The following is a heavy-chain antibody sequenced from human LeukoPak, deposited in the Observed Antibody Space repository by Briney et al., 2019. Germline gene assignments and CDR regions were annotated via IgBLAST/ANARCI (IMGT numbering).Heavy chain of an antibody. D-gene: IGHD2-15*01. CDR2: ISGSGGST. CDR1: GFTFTTYA. CDR3: AGVVVVAATTDY. V-gene: IGHV3-23*01. Sequence: GGSLRLSCAASGFTFTTYAMSWVRQAPGKGLQWVSAISGSGGSTYYADSVKGRFTISRDNSKNTPYLQMNSLRAEDTAVYYCAGVVVVAATTDYWGQGTLVTVSS. J-gene: IGHJ4*02.